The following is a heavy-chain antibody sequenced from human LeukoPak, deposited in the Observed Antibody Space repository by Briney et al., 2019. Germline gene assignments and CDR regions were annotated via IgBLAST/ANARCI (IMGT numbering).Heavy chain of an antibody. CDR2: ISSSSSYI. CDR3: AREGHIVVVVAAQYYYYMDV. Sequence: GGSLRLSCAASGFTFSSYSMNWVRQAPGKGLEWVSSISSSSSYIYYADSVKGRFTISRDNAKNSLYLQMNSLRAEDTAVYYCAREGHIVVVVAAQYYYYMDVWGKGTTVTVSS. J-gene: IGHJ6*03. D-gene: IGHD2-15*01. CDR1: GFTFSSYS. V-gene: IGHV3-21*01.